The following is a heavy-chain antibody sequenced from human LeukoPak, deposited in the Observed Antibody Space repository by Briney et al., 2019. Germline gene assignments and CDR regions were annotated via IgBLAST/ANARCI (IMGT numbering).Heavy chain of an antibody. V-gene: IGHV3-74*01. D-gene: IGHD2-15*01. CDR1: GFTLSSHW. CDR2: INSDGSTT. J-gene: IGHJ5*02. CDR3: TRRVSATRWFDP. Sequence: PGGSLRLSCAASGFTLSSHWMHWVRHAPGKGVVWVSRINSDGSTTNYADSVEGRFTISRDNAENTLYLQMNSLRVEDTAVYYCTRRVSATRWFDPWGQGTLVTVSS.